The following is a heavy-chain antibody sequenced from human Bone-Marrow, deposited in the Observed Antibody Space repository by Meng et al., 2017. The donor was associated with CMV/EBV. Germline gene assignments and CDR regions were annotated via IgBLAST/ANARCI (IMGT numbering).Heavy chain of an antibody. CDR1: TSGVG. V-gene: IGHV2-5*01. J-gene: IGHJ4*02. Sequence: TSGVGVGWIRQPPGKALEWLALIYWNDDKRYSPSLKSRLTITKNTSKNQVVLTMTNMDPVDTATYYCARLQGLGYCSSTSCYTVFDYWGQGTLVTVSS. CDR3: ARLQGLGYCSSTSCYTVFDY. CDR2: IYWNDDK. D-gene: IGHD2-2*02.